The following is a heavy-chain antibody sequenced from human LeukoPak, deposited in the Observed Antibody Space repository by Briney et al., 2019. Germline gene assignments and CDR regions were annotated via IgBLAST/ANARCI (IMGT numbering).Heavy chain of an antibody. CDR1: GYIFTSYW. J-gene: IGHJ6*03. Sequence: GESLKISCKGSGYIFTSYWIAWVRQMAGKGLEWMGIMYPGDSDTRYSPSFQGQVTISADKSISTAYLQWSSLKASDTAMYYCARQGYCSGGSCYSGFDYYYYMDVWGKGTTVTVSS. CDR3: ARQGYCSGGSCYSGFDYYYYMDV. V-gene: IGHV5-51*01. D-gene: IGHD2-15*01. CDR2: MYPGDSDT.